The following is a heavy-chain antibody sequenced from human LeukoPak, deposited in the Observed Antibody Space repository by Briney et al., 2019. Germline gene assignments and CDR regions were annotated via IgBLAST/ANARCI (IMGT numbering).Heavy chain of an antibody. Sequence: GGSLRLSCGASGFTFSTYAMAWVRQAPGKGLEWVSAISGSGGSTYSADPVKGRFTISRDNSKNTLYVQMNSLRAEDTAVYYCGKDVMAVVVAAGYYGMDVWGQGTTVTVSS. CDR3: GKDVMAVVVAAGYYGMDV. D-gene: IGHD2-15*01. CDR2: ISGSGGST. CDR1: GFTFSTYA. V-gene: IGHV3-23*01. J-gene: IGHJ6*02.